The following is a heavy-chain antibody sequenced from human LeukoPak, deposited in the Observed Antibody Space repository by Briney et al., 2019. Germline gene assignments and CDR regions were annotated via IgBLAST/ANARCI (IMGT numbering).Heavy chain of an antibody. Sequence: GGSLRLSCAASGFTFSSYWMSWVRQAPGKGLEWVANIKQDGREKYYVDSVKGRFTISRDNAKNSLYLQMNSLRAEDTAVYYCARDFAGPDDFWSGYYYYFDYWGQGTLVTVSS. V-gene: IGHV3-7*01. J-gene: IGHJ4*02. D-gene: IGHD3-3*01. CDR1: GFTFSSYW. CDR3: ARDFAGPDDFWSGYYYYFDY. CDR2: IKQDGREK.